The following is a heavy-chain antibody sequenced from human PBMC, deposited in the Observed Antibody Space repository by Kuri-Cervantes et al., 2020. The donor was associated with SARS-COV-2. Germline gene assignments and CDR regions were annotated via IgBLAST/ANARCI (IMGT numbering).Heavy chain of an antibody. J-gene: IGHJ4*02. CDR1: GGSLSGNY. Sequence: SETLSLTCAVYGGSLSGNYWSWLRQPQGKGLEWIGEINHSGSTNYNPSLKSRVTISVDTSKNTFSLKPSSVTAADTAVYDYAGCIWRQFIFDGWGQGTLVTVSS. D-gene: IGHD6-19*01. CDR3: AGCIWRQFIFDG. CDR2: INHSGST. V-gene: IGHV4-34*01.